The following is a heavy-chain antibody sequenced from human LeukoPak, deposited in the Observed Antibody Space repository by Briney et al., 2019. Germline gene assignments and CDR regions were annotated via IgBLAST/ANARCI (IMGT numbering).Heavy chain of an antibody. Sequence: GGSLRLSCAASGFTFSSYAMSWVREAPGKGLEWVSAISGSGGSTYYADSVKGRFTISRDNSKNTLYLQMNSLRAEDTAVYYCAKANYYDFWSGYYPIDYWGQGTLVTVSS. CDR1: GFTFSSYA. D-gene: IGHD3-3*01. J-gene: IGHJ4*02. V-gene: IGHV3-23*01. CDR3: AKANYYDFWSGYYPIDY. CDR2: ISGSGGST.